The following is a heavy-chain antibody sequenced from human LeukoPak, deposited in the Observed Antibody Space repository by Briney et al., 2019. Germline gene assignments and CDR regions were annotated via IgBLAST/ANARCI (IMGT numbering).Heavy chain of an antibody. D-gene: IGHD6-6*01. J-gene: IGHJ5*02. Sequence: SVTVSCTASGGTFISYAISWVRQAPGQGLEWMGGIIPIFGTANYAQKFQGRVTITADESTSTAYTELSSLRSEDTAVYYCARASLGWFDPWGQGTLVTVSS. CDR2: IIPIFGTA. V-gene: IGHV1-69*01. CDR1: GGTFISYA. CDR3: ARASLGWFDP.